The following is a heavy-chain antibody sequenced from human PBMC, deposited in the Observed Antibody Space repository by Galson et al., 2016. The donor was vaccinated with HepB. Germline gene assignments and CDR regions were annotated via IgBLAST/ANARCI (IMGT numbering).Heavy chain of an antibody. D-gene: IGHD3/OR15-3a*01. CDR2: ISHDGSVS. Sequence: SLRLSCAASGFTFSSYVMHWVRQTRGKGLVWVSRISHDGSVSTYAVSGKGRFPISRDNAKNTLYLQMNNLRAEDTAVYYCARDRNLIFYDYWGQGALVTVSS. V-gene: IGHV3-74*03. CDR1: GFTFSSYV. J-gene: IGHJ4*02. CDR3: ARDRNLIFYDY.